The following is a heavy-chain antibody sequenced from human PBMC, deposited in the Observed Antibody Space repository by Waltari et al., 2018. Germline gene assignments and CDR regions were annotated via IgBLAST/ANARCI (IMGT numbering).Heavy chain of an antibody. CDR3: ARRGVAGTIYFDY. J-gene: IGHJ4*02. D-gene: IGHD6-19*01. V-gene: IGHV1-69*13. Sequence: QVQLVQSGAEVKKPGSSVKVSCKASGGTFSSLAIGWVRQAPGQGLEGMGGIISIFGTANYAQKFQGRVTITADESTSTAYMELISLRSEDTAVYYCARRGVAGTIYFDYWGQGTLVTVAS. CDR1: GGTFSSLA. CDR2: IISIFGTA.